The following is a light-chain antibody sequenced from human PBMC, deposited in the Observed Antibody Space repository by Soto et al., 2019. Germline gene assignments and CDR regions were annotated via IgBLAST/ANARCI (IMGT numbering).Light chain of an antibody. V-gene: IGKV1-33*01. J-gene: IGKJ4*01. CDR3: QHYYNLPLT. CDR2: DAS. CDR1: QDIGNY. Sequence: DIQMTQSPSSLSTSVGNRVTITCQASQDIGNYLNWYQQKPGKAPKLLIYDASNLETGVPSRFSGGGSGTDITFTISSLQPEDIATYYCQHYYNLPLTFGGGTKVEIK.